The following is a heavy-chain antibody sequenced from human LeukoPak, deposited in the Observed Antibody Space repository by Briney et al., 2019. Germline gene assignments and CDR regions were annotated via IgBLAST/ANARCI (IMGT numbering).Heavy chain of an antibody. CDR1: GGSTSSSSYY. CDR2: INHSGST. CDR3: ARARITMVRGVIMEPYYFDY. Sequence: PSETLSLTCTVSGGSTSSSSYYWGWIRQPPGKGLEWIGEINHSGSTNYNPSLKSRVTISVDTSKNQFSLKLSSVTAADTAVYYCARARITMVRGVIMEPYYFDYWGQGTLVTVSS. V-gene: IGHV4-39*07. J-gene: IGHJ4*02. D-gene: IGHD3-10*01.